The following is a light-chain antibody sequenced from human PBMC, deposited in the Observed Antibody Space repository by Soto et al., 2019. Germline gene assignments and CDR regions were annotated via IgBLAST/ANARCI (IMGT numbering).Light chain of an antibody. CDR2: AAS. CDR3: QKYNSSPNT. CDR1: RDISSS. J-gene: IGKJ2*01. V-gene: IGKV1-27*01. Sequence: DVQMTQSPSSLSASVGDRVTITCRASRDISSSVAWHQQKPGTVPKLLIDAASTLHAGVQSRFIGSGAGTFFQLTSNSLQPEDVATSYCQKYNSSPNTLGRGIRLEIK.